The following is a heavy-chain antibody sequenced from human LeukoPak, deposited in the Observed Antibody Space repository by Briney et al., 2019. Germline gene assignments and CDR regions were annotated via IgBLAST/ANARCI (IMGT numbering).Heavy chain of an antibody. D-gene: IGHD1-26*01. J-gene: IGHJ4*02. Sequence: GGSLRLSCAASGFTFSSYSMHWVRQAPGKGLGYVSAISSNGDNTYYANSVKGRFTISRDNSKNTLYLQMASLRGEDTALYYCARAPREGFSGSYHDYWGQGTLVTVSS. CDR2: ISSNGDNT. V-gene: IGHV3-64*01. CDR3: ARAPREGFSGSYHDY. CDR1: GFTFSSYS.